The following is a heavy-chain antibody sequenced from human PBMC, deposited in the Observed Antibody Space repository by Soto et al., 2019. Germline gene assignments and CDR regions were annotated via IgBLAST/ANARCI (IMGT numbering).Heavy chain of an antibody. CDR3: ARVVGYDSSGYREGFDY. J-gene: IGHJ4*02. D-gene: IGHD3-22*01. Sequence: QVQLVESGGGVVQPGRSLRLSCAASGFTFSSYAMHWVRQAPGKGLEWVAVISYDGRNKYYADSVKGRFTISRDNSKNTLYLQMNSLRAEDTAVYYCARVVGYDSSGYREGFDYWGQGTLVTVSS. V-gene: IGHV3-30*04. CDR1: GFTFSSYA. CDR2: ISYDGRNK.